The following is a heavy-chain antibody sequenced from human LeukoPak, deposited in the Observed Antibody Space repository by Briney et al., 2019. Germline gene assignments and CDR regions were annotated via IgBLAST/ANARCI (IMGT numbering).Heavy chain of an antibody. D-gene: IGHD3-3*01. V-gene: IGHV3-23*01. CDR1: GFTFSSYA. J-gene: IGHJ4*02. Sequence: TGGSLRLSCAASGFTFSSYALSWVRQAPGKGLEWVSAISVSGGSTYYADSVKGRFTISRDNSKNTPYLQMNSLRAEDTAVYYCATYDFWSGYGVGYWGQGTLVTVYS. CDR3: ATYDFWSGYGVGY. CDR2: ISVSGGST.